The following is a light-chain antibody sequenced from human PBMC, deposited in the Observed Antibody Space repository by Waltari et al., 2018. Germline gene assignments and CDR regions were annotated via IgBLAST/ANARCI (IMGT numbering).Light chain of an antibody. CDR3: SSYTTSTTLL. V-gene: IGLV2-14*03. CDR2: DVG. J-gene: IGLJ1*01. Sequence: QSALTQPASVSGSPGQSITISCTGSSTDVGAYNFVSWYQHHPGKVPKLILYDVGNRPSGISHRFAASQSGNTASLTISGLQEEDEGEYYCSSYTTSTTLLFGTGTRLTVL. CDR1: STDVGAYNF.